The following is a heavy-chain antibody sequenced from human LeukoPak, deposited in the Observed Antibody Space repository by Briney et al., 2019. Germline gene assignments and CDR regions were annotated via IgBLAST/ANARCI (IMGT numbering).Heavy chain of an antibody. CDR3: ARDSPKPANWFDP. CDR1: GGSFSGYY. Sequence: SETLSLTCAVYGGSFSGYYWSWISQPPGKGLEWIGEINHSGSTNYNPSLKSRVTISVDTSKNQFSLKLSSVTAADTAVYYCARDSPKPANWFDPWGQGTLVTVSS. J-gene: IGHJ5*02. D-gene: IGHD2-21*01. V-gene: IGHV4-34*01. CDR2: INHSGST.